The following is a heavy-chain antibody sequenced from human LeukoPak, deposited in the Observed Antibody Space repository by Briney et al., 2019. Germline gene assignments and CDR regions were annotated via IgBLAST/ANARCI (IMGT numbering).Heavy chain of an antibody. Sequence: ASVKVSCKVSGYTLTELSMHWVRQAPGKGLEWMGGFDPEDGETIYAQKFQGRVTMTEDTSTDTAYMELSSLRSEDTAVYYCAGGWYDYVWGSFYYFDYWGQGTLVTVSS. V-gene: IGHV1-24*01. CDR1: GYTLTELS. D-gene: IGHD3-16*01. J-gene: IGHJ4*02. CDR3: AGGWYDYVWGSFYYFDY. CDR2: FDPEDGET.